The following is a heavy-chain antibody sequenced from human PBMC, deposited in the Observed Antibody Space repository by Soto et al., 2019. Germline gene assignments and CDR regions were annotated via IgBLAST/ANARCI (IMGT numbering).Heavy chain of an antibody. V-gene: IGHV3-30-3*01. Sequence: PGGSLRLSYAASGFTFSSYGMHWVRQAPGKGLEWVAVISYDGSNKYYADSVKGRFTISRDSSKNTLYLQMNSLRAEDTAVYYCAREGYCSGGSCYSAEEDYGMDVWGQGTTVTVSS. J-gene: IGHJ6*02. CDR3: AREGYCSGGSCYSAEEDYGMDV. CDR2: ISYDGSNK. D-gene: IGHD2-15*01. CDR1: GFTFSSYG.